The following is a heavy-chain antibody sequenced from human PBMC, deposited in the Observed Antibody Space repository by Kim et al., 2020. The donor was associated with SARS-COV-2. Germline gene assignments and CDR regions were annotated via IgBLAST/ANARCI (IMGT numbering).Heavy chain of an antibody. J-gene: IGHJ4*02. CDR2: ISGSGGST. V-gene: IGHV3-23*01. D-gene: IGHD1-26*01. Sequence: GGSLRLSCAASGFTFSSYAMSWVRQAPGKGLEWVSAISGSGGSTYYADSVKGRFTISRDNSKNTLYLQMNSLRAEDTAVYYCAKENRWEWELAPEYYFDYWGQGTLVTVSS. CDR1: GFTFSSYA. CDR3: AKENRWEWELAPEYYFDY.